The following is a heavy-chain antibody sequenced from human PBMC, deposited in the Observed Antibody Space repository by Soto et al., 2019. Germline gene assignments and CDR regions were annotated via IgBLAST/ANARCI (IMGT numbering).Heavy chain of an antibody. CDR3: ARGGPEFTDVVLWYFDL. V-gene: IGHV1-69*01. CDR1: GGTFSSYG. J-gene: IGHJ4*02. D-gene: IGHD2-15*01. Sequence: QVQLVQSGAEVKKPGTSVKVSCRASGGTFSSYGVTWVRQAPGQGLEWVGGFNPMFGSVSYADKFQGRVSITADESKSTAYMELTNLRSEDTAVFYCARGGPEFTDVVLWYFDLWGQGTPVTVSS. CDR2: FNPMFGSV.